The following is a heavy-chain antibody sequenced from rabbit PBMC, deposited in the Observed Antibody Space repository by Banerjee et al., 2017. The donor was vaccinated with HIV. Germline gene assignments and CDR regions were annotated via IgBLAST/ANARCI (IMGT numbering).Heavy chain of an antibody. CDR2: IYTVSSGNA. CDR1: GLDFSSRYW. CDR3: ARDLAGVIGWNFNL. Sequence: QEQLEESGGDLVKPEGSLTLTCTASGLDFSSRYWICWVRQAPGKGLEWIGCIYTVSSGNADYASWAKGRFTISKTSSTTVTLQMTSLTAADTATYFCARDLAGVIGWNFNLWGPGTLVTVS. D-gene: IGHD4-1*01. V-gene: IGHV1S45*01. J-gene: IGHJ4*01.